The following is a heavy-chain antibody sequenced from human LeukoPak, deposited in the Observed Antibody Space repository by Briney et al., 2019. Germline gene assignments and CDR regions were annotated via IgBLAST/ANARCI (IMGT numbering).Heavy chain of an antibody. D-gene: IGHD6-13*01. Sequence: SETLSLTCAVYGGSFSGYYWSWIRQPPGKGLEWIGEINHSGSTNYNPSLKSRVTISVDTSKNQFSLKLSSVTAADTAVYYCAKLLTAGTSNYWGQGTLVTVSS. CDR3: AKLLTAGTSNY. CDR2: INHSGST. CDR1: GGSFSGYY. J-gene: IGHJ4*02. V-gene: IGHV4-34*01.